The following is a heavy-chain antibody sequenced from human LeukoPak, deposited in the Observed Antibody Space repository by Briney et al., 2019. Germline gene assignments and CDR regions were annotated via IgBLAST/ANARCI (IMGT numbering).Heavy chain of an antibody. CDR1: GGSISNYY. Sequence: SETLSLTCTVSGGSISNYYWSWIRQPPGKGLEWIGYIYYSGSTNYNPSLKSRVTISVDTSKNQFSLKLSSVTAADTAVYYCATFRPTDSSGWYRGWFDPWGQGTLVTVSS. V-gene: IGHV4-59*08. J-gene: IGHJ5*02. D-gene: IGHD6-19*01. CDR3: ATFRPTDSSGWYRGWFDP. CDR2: IYYSGST.